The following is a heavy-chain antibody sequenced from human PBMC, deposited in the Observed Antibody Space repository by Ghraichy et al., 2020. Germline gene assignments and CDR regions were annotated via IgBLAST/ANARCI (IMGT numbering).Heavy chain of an antibody. D-gene: IGHD3-10*01. V-gene: IGHV3-21*01. Sequence: GGSLRLSCAASGFTFSSYSMNWVRQAPGKGLEWVSSISSSSSYIYYAESVKGRFTISRDNAKNSLYLQMNSLRAENTAVYYCARYLGIGELSPPHDYWGQGTLVTVSS. CDR1: GFTFSSYS. CDR2: ISSSSSYI. J-gene: IGHJ4*02. CDR3: ARYLGIGELSPPHDY.